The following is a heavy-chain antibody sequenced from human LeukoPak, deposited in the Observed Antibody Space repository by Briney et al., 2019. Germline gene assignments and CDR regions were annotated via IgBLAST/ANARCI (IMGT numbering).Heavy chain of an antibody. J-gene: IGHJ4*02. CDR2: IYSGGST. CDR1: GFTFSNYA. CDR3: AKAPVTSCRGAYCYPFDS. D-gene: IGHD2-21*01. Sequence: GGSLRLSCAASGFTFSNYAMSWVRQAPGKGLEWVSVIYSGGSTYYADSVKGRFTISRDNSKNTLYLQMNSLRAEDAAVYFCAKAPVTSCRGAYCYPFDSWGQGTLVTVSS. V-gene: IGHV3-23*03.